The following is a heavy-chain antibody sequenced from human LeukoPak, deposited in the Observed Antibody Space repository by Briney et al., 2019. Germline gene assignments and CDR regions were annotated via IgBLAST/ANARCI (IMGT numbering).Heavy chain of an antibody. CDR2: ISSSGSTI. CDR3: ARAATYYYYMDV. V-gene: IGHV3-48*04. Sequence: GGSLRLSCAASGFTFSSYSMNWVRQAPGKGLEWVSYISSSGSTIYYADSVKGRFTISRDNAKNTLYLQMNSLRAEDTAVYYCARAATYYYYMDVWGKGTTVTVSS. D-gene: IGHD6-25*01. J-gene: IGHJ6*03. CDR1: GFTFSSYS.